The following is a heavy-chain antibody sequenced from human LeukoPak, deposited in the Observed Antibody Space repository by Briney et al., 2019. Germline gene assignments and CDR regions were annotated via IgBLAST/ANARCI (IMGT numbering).Heavy chain of an antibody. CDR3: ARGDKAARLQH. CDR1: GGSFSGYY. J-gene: IGHJ1*01. V-gene: IGHV4-34*01. CDR2: INHSGST. D-gene: IGHD6-13*01. Sequence: SETLSLTCAVYGGSFSGYYWSWIRQPPGKGLEWIGEINHSGSTNYNPSLKSRVTISVDTSKNQFSLKLNSVTAADTAVYYCARGDKAARLQHWGQGTLVSVSS.